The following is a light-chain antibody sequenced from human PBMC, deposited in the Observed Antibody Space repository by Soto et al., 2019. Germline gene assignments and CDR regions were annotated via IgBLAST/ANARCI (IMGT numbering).Light chain of an antibody. CDR3: SSFTSSSTVL. V-gene: IGLV2-14*01. CDR2: EVN. J-gene: IGLJ2*01. Sequence: QSVLTQPASVSGCPGQSITISCTGTSSDVGGYNYVSWYQQHPGKSPKLMIYEVNNRPSGVSNRFSGSKSGNTASLTISGLQAEDEADYYCSSFTSSSTVLFGGGTKVTVL. CDR1: SSDVGGYNY.